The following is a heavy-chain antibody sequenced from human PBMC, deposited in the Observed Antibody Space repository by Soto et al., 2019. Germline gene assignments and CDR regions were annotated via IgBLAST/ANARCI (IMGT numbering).Heavy chain of an antibody. CDR1: GYTFTGYY. Sequence: ASVKVSCKASGYTFTGYYMHWVRQAPGQGLEWMGWINPNSGGTNYAQKFQGWVTMTRDTSISTAYMELSRLRSDDTAVYYCARMGGCSGGSCYPGYHYYYYMDVWGRGSTVTVSS. CDR2: INPNSGGT. V-gene: IGHV1-2*04. CDR3: ARMGGCSGGSCYPGYHYYYYMDV. D-gene: IGHD2-15*01. J-gene: IGHJ6*03.